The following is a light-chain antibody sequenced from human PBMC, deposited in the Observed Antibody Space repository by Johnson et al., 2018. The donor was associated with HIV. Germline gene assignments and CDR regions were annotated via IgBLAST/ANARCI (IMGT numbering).Light chain of an antibody. CDR3: GTWDSSLRGV. V-gene: IGLV1-51*01. J-gene: IGLJ1*01. CDR1: SSNIGNNY. Sequence: QSVLTQPPSVSAAPGQKVTISCSGSSSNIGNNYVSWYQQVPGTAPKLLIYDNNRRPSGIPDRFSGSKSGTSATLGITGLQTGDDADYYCGTWDSSLRGVFGTGTKVTVL. CDR2: DNN.